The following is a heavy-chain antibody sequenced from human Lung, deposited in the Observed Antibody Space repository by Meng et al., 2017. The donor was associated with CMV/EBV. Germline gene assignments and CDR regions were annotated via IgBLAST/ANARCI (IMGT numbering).Heavy chain of an antibody. CDR3: ARGPGITVAGLFDY. Sequence: SVXVSXKASGYTFTSYGISWVRQAPGQGLEWMGGIIPIFGTANYAQKFQGRVTITTDESTSTAYMELSSLRSEDTAVYYCARGPGITVAGLFDYWGQGTLVTVSS. CDR1: GYTFTSYG. V-gene: IGHV1-69*05. CDR2: IIPIFGTA. J-gene: IGHJ4*02. D-gene: IGHD6-19*01.